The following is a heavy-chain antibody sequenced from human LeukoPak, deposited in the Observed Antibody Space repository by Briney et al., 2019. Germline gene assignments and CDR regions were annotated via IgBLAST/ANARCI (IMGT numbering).Heavy chain of an antibody. V-gene: IGHV5-51*03. J-gene: IGHJ3*02. CDR2: IYPGDSDT. CDR1: GYTFTRYW. CDR3: AGLVGPSYAFDI. D-gene: IGHD1-26*01. Sequence: GESLKISCKASGYTFTRYWIGWVRQMPGKGLEWMGTIYPGDSDTRYSPSFQGQVTISADKSISTAYLQWSSLKASDTAMYYCAGLVGPSYAFDIWGQGTMVTVSS.